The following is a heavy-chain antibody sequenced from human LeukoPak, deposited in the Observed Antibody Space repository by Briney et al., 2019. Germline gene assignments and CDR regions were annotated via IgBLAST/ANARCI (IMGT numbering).Heavy chain of an antibody. Sequence: ASVKVSCKASGYTFIAYYMHWVRQAPGQGLEWMGWINPNSGGTNYAQKFQGRVTMTRDTSISTAYMELSRLRSDDTAVYYCARPNSGYDSNWFDPWGQGTLVTVSS. V-gene: IGHV1-2*02. CDR2: INPNSGGT. J-gene: IGHJ5*02. D-gene: IGHD5-12*01. CDR1: GYTFIAYY. CDR3: ARPNSGYDSNWFDP.